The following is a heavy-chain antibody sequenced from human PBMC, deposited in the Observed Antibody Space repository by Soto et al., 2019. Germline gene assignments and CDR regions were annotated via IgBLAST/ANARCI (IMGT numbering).Heavy chain of an antibody. CDR1: GRSMSSNY. CDR2: VFYGRT. J-gene: IGHJ4*02. Sequence: SETLSLTCSVSGRSMSSNYWSLIRQSPDKGLEWLGYVFYGRTDYNPSLWGRVSMSVEQSKSQFSLKLTSVTVADTAVYYCASYRGALYFESWGPGILVTVSS. V-gene: IGHV4-59*01. D-gene: IGHD3-16*01. CDR3: ASYRGALYFES.